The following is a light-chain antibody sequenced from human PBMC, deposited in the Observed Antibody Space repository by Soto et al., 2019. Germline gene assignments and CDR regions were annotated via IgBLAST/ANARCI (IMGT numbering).Light chain of an antibody. Sequence: QSVPTQPPSASGSPGQSVTISCTGTSSDVGRYNYVSWYQHHPGKAPKLMIYEISKRPSGVPDRFSGSKSGNTASLTVSGLQAEDEADYYCSSYAGSNNLVFGGGTKLTVL. CDR2: EIS. CDR3: SSYAGSNNLV. CDR1: SSDVGRYNY. V-gene: IGLV2-8*01. J-gene: IGLJ2*01.